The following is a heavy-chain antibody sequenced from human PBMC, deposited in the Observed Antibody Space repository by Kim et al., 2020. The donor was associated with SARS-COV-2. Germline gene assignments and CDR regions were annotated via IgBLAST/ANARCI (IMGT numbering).Heavy chain of an antibody. Sequence: PSLKSRVTISVDTSKNQFSLKLSSVTAADTAVYYCARHYGSGRPYFDYWGQGTLVTVSS. D-gene: IGHD3-10*01. CDR3: ARHYGSGRPYFDY. V-gene: IGHV4-59*08. J-gene: IGHJ4*02.